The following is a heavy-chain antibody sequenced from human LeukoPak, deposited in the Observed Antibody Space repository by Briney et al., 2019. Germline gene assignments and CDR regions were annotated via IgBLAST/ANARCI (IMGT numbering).Heavy chain of an antibody. CDR1: GFTFSSYG. Sequence: GGSLRLSCAASGFTFSSYGVHWVRQAPGKGLEWVAVISYDGSNKYYADSVKGRFTISRDNSKNTLYLQMNSLRAEDTAVYYCAKLPLAAAGTFGVMDYWGQGTLVTVSS. V-gene: IGHV3-30*18. CDR3: AKLPLAAAGTFGVMDY. D-gene: IGHD6-13*01. J-gene: IGHJ4*02. CDR2: ISYDGSNK.